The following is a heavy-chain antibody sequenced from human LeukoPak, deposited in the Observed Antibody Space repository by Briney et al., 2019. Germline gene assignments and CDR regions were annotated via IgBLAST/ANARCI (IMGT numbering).Heavy chain of an antibody. J-gene: IGHJ6*02. CDR2: INHSGST. CDR1: GGSFSGYH. V-gene: IGHV4-34*01. CDR3: ARGGSGWSAHYYYYGMDV. D-gene: IGHD6-19*01. Sequence: SETLSLTCAVYGGSFSGYHWSWIRQPPGKGLEWIGEINHSGSTNYNPSLKSRVTISVDTSKNQFSLKLSSVTAADTAVYYCARGGSGWSAHYYYYGMDVWGQGTTVTVSS.